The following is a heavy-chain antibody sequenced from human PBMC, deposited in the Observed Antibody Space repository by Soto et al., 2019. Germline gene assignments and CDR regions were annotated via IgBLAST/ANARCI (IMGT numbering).Heavy chain of an antibody. Sequence: GASVKVSCKASGFTFTSSAVQWVRQARGQRLEWIGWIVVGSGNTNYAQKFQERVTITRDMSTSTAYMELSSLRPDDTAVYYCAREVTVASYSFDFWGQGTLVTVSS. CDR3: AREVTVASYSFDF. CDR2: IVVGSGNT. J-gene: IGHJ4*02. CDR1: GFTFTSSA. D-gene: IGHD5-12*01. V-gene: IGHV1-58*01.